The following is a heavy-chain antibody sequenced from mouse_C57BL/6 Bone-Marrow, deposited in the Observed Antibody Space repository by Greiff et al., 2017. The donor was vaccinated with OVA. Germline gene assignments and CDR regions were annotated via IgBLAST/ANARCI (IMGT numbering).Heavy chain of an antibody. D-gene: IGHD2-5*01. Sequence: QVQLKESGAELARPGASVKLSCKASGYTFTSYGISWVKQRTGQGLEWIGEIYPRSGNTYYNEKFKGKATLTADKSSSTAYMELRSLTSEDSAVYFGAAYYSNYPYWYFDVWGTGTTVTVSS. J-gene: IGHJ1*03. V-gene: IGHV1-81*01. CDR2: IYPRSGNT. CDR3: AAYYSNYPYWYFDV. CDR1: GYTFTSYG.